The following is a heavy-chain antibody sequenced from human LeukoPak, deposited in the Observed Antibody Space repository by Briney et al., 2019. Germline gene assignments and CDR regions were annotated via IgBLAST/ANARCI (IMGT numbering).Heavy chain of an antibody. CDR2: ISSDGSNK. D-gene: IGHD3-3*01. CDR1: GFTFSSFT. J-gene: IGHJ6*03. Sequence: GGSLRLSCAASGFTFSSFTMYWVRQAPGKGLEWVAVISSDGSNKYYVDSVKGRFTISRDNSKNTLNLQMNSLRAEDTAVYYCARNYDFWSGPHYMDVWGKGTTVTVSS. V-gene: IGHV3-30*04. CDR3: ARNYDFWSGPHYMDV.